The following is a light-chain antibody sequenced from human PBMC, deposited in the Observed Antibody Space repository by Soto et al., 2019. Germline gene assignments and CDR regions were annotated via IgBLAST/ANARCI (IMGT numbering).Light chain of an antibody. CDR3: QQLNSYQG. V-gene: IGKV1-9*01. Sequence: DIQLTQSPSFLSASVGDRVTITCRASQGISSYLAWYQQKPGKAPKLLIYAASTLQSGVPSRFSGSGSGTEFTLTISSLQPEDFATYYCQQLNSYQGFGQGTRLEI. CDR2: AAS. J-gene: IGKJ5*01. CDR1: QGISSY.